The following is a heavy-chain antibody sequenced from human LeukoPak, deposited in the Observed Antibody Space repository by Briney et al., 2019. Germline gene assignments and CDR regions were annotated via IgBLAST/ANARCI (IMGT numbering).Heavy chain of an antibody. J-gene: IGHJ4*02. CDR2: IWYDGSNK. V-gene: IGHV3-33*06. CDR1: GFTFSSYG. D-gene: IGHD5-12*01. Sequence: GRSLRLSCAASGFTFSSYGMHWVRQAPGKGLEWVAVIWYDGSNKYYADSVKGRFTISRDNSKNTLYLQMNSPRAEDTAVYYCAKGRGYSGYQKVDYWGQGTLVTVSS. CDR3: AKGRGYSGYQKVDY.